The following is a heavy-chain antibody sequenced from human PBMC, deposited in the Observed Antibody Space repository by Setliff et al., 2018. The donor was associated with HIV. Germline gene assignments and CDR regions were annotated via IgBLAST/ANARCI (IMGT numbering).Heavy chain of an antibody. CDR2: IYATGST. J-gene: IGHJ6*02. D-gene: IGHD6-13*01. CDR3: ARHPPRGSTWPYYYYGMDV. Sequence: SETLSLTCTVSGGSINSYYWSWIRQPPGKGLEWIGYIYATGSTNYNPSLKGRVTVSVDTAKNQFSLRLSSVTAADTAVYYCARHPPRGSTWPYYYYGMDVWGQETTVTVSS. V-gene: IGHV4-4*09. CDR1: GGSINSYY.